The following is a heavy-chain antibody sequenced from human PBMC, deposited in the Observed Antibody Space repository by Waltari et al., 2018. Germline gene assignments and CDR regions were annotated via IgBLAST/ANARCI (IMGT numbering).Heavy chain of an antibody. V-gene: IGHV4-34*01. CDR3: ASDSSGWKLAFDI. CDR2: INHSGST. Sequence: QVQLQQWGAGLLKPSETLSLTCAVYGGSFSGYYWSWIRQPPGKGLEWIGEINHSGSTNYNPSLKSRVTISVDTSKNQFSLKLSSVTAADTAVYYCASDSSGWKLAFDIWGQGTMVTVSS. D-gene: IGHD6-19*01. CDR1: GGSFSGYY. J-gene: IGHJ3*02.